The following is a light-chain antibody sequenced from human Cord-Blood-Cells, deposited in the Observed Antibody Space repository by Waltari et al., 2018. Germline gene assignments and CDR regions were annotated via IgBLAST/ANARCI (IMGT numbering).Light chain of an antibody. CDR1: QSISSY. CDR3: QQSYSTLMYT. V-gene: IGKV1-39*01. J-gene: IGKJ2*01. Sequence: DIQMPYSQSSLSASVVDRVTITCRASQSISSYLNWYQQKPGKAPKLLIYAAASLQSGVPSRFSGSGSGTDFTLTISSLQPEDFATYYCQQSYSTLMYTFGQGTKLEIK. CDR2: AAA.